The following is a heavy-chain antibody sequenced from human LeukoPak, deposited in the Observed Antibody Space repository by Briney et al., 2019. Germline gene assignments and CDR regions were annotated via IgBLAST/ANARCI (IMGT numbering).Heavy chain of an antibody. J-gene: IGHJ1*01. CDR1: GFTFSNYY. Sequence: GGSLTLSCPASGFTFSNYYLIWMRQAPGKGLEWVGDISNSGSTIYNAHSVKGRFTISRDNAKNSLYLKMNSLRAEDTAVYYCARERASCSGRYSMLWGQGTLVTVSS. V-gene: IGHV3-11*01. D-gene: IGHD1-26*01. CDR3: ARERASCSGRYSML. CDR2: ISNSGSTI.